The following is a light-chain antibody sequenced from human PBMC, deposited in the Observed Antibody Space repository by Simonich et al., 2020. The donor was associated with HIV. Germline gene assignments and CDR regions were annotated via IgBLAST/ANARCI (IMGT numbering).Light chain of an antibody. Sequence: QSVLTQPPSASGTPGQRVTISCSGSSSNIGSNYVYWYQQLPGTAPKLLIYRNNQRPSGVPVRFSGSKSCPSASLAISGLRSEDEADYYCAAWDDSLSGRVFGGGTKLTVL. V-gene: IGLV1-47*01. CDR2: RNN. CDR3: AAWDDSLSGRV. CDR1: SSNIGSNY. J-gene: IGLJ2*01.